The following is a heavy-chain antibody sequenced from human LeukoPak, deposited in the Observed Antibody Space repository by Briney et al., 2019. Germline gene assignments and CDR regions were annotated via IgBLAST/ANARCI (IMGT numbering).Heavy chain of an antibody. V-gene: IGHV4-31*03. CDR1: GGSISSGGYY. D-gene: IGHD3-10*01. J-gene: IGHJ4*02. Sequence: SQTLPLTCTVSGGSISSGGYYWSWIRQHPGKGLEWIGYIYYSGSTYYNPSLKSRVTISVDTSKNQFSLKLSSVTAADTAVYYCARGQIGGELLVPFFDYWGQGTLVTVSS. CDR3: ARGQIGGELLVPFFDY. CDR2: IYYSGST.